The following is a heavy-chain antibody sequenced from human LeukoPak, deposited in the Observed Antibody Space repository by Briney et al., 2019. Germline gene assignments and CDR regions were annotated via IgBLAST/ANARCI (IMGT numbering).Heavy chain of an antibody. D-gene: IGHD3-22*01. CDR3: ARHYYDSSGYFYYYYYMDV. V-gene: IGHV4-39*01. CDR1: GGSISSSSYY. CDR2: IYYSGST. J-gene: IGHJ6*03. Sequence: SETLSLTCTVSGGSISSSSYYWGWIRQPPGKGLEWIGSIYYSGSTYYNPSLKSRVTISVDTSKNQFSLRLSSVTAADTAVYYCARHYYDSSGYFYYYYYMDVWGKGTTVTVSS.